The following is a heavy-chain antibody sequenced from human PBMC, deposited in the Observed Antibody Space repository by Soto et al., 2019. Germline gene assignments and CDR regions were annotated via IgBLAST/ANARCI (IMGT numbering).Heavy chain of an antibody. CDR1: GYTFTSYY. D-gene: IGHD6-19*01. J-gene: IGHJ6*02. Sequence: ASVKVSCKASGYTFTSYYMHWVRQAPGQGLEWMGIINPSGDSTSYAQKFQGRVTMTRDTSTSTVYMELSSLRSEDTAVYYCARVYSGWNYYYYYGMDVWGQGTTVTVSS. V-gene: IGHV1-46*01. CDR3: ARVYSGWNYYYYYGMDV. CDR2: INPSGDST.